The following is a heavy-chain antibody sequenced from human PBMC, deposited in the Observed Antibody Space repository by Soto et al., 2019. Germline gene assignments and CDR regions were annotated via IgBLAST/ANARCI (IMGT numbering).Heavy chain of an antibody. D-gene: IGHD6-19*01. CDR3: VILGRDDSSGWYGAFDI. J-gene: IGHJ3*02. Sequence: GGSLRLSCAASGFTFSSYAMSWVRQAPGKGLEWVSAISGSGGSTYYADSVKGRFTISRDNSKNTLYLQMNSLRAEDTAVYYCVILGRDDSSGWYGAFDIWGQGTMVTVSS. CDR1: GFTFSSYA. V-gene: IGHV3-23*01. CDR2: ISGSGGST.